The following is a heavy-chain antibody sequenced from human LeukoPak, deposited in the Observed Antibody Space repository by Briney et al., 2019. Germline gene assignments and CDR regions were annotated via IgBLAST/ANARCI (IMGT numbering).Heavy chain of an antibody. V-gene: IGHV3-48*04. D-gene: IGHD1-1*01. Sequence: GGSLRLSCAASGFTFSDYSMNWVRQAPGKGLEWISYIGISSCNTKYADSVKGRFTISGDNAKSSLYLQMNSLRVEDTAVYYCARDYNYAFDNWGQGTLVTVSS. CDR2: IGISSCNT. CDR1: GFTFSDYS. J-gene: IGHJ4*02. CDR3: ARDYNYAFDN.